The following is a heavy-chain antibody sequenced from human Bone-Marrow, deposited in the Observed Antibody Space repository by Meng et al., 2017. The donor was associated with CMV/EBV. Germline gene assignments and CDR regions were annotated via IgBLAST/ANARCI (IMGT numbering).Heavy chain of an antibody. J-gene: IGHJ5*02. V-gene: IGHV1-58*01. CDR1: GFQFTRSA. CDR2: IVVSSGNR. CDR3: AAARGYDYSNYGWFDP. D-gene: IGHD4-11*01. Sequence: SVKVSCKASGFQFTRSAVQWVRQARGQRLEWVGWIVVSSGNRNYAQKFKERVTITRDMSTSTAYMELSSLRSEDTAVYYCAAARGYDYSNYGWFDPWGQGTLVTVSS.